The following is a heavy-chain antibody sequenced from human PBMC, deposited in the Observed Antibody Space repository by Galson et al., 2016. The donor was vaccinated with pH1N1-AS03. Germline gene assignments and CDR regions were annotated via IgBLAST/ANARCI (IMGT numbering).Heavy chain of an antibody. CDR1: GYTLTEYY. CDR2: INPNSGGT. V-gene: IGHV1-2*02. J-gene: IGHJ6*02. D-gene: IGHD3-10*01. CDR3: ARGDYFGSGTYKPYYAMDV. Sequence: SCKASGYTLTEYYMYWVRQAPGRGLEWMGWINPNSGGTKSAQKFQGRVTMTRDTSINTAYMELSSLRSDDTAVYYCARGDYFGSGTYKPYYAMDVWGQGTTVTVSS.